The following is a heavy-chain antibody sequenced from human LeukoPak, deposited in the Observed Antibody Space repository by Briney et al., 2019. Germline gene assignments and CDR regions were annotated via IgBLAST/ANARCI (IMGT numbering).Heavy chain of an antibody. V-gene: IGHV1-46*01. Sequence: ASVKVSCKASGYTFASYGISWVRQAPGQGLEWMGIINPSGGSTSYAQKFQGRVTMTRDTSTSTVYMELSSLRSEDTAVYYCARPSYYYDRAYDYWGQGTLVTVSS. CDR2: INPSGGST. J-gene: IGHJ4*02. CDR3: ARPSYYYDRAYDY. D-gene: IGHD3-22*01. CDR1: GYTFASYG.